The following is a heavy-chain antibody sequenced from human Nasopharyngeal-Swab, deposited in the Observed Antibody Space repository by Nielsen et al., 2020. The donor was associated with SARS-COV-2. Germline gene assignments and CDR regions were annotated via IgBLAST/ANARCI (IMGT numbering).Heavy chain of an antibody. J-gene: IGHJ4*02. CDR2: IGTNSGGT. Sequence: ASVKVSCKASRYTFTAFSIHWVRQSPGQGLEWVGRIGTNSGGTLYAQRFRGTVTLTRDTSFATAYMELSDLRSDDTAVYYCARDSPASRGDYWGQGTLVTVSS. D-gene: IGHD5-24*01. V-gene: IGHV1-2*06. CDR3: ARDSPASRGDY. CDR1: RYTFTAFS.